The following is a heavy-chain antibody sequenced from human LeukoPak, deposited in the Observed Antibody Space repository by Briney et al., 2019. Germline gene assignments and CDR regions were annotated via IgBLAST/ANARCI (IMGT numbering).Heavy chain of an antibody. CDR2: ISSSSSYI. Sequence: GGSLRLSCAASGFTSSSYSMNWVRQAPGKGLEWVSSISSSSSYIYYADSVKGRFTISRDNAKNSLYLQMNSLRAEDTAVYYCAAVAAFYYYYGMDVWGQGTTVTVSS. D-gene: IGHD2-15*01. CDR1: GFTSSSYS. V-gene: IGHV3-21*01. CDR3: AAVAAFYYYYGMDV. J-gene: IGHJ6*02.